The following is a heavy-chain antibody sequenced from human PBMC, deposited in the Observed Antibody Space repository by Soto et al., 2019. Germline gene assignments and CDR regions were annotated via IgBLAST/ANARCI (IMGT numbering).Heavy chain of an antibody. J-gene: IGHJ4*02. V-gene: IGHV1-69*13. CDR1: GGTFSSYA. Sequence: ASVKVSCKASGGTFSSYAISWVRQAPGQGLEWMGGIIPIFGTANYAQKFQGRVTITADESTSTAYMELSSLRSEDTAVYYCARDRSDGRDGYRFYYWGQGTLVTVSS. CDR3: ARDRSDGRDGYRFYY. CDR2: IIPIFGTA. D-gene: IGHD5-12*01.